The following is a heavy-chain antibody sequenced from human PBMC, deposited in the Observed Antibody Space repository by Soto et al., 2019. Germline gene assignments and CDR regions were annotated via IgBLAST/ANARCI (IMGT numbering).Heavy chain of an antibody. CDR2: INSDGSST. CDR1: GFTFDDYA. CDR3: ARDEKDSDLDY. Sequence: EVQLVESGGGLVQPGRSLRLSCAASGFTFDDYAMHWVRQAPGKGLVWVSRINSDGSSTSYADSVKGRFTISRDNAKNTLYLQMNSLRAEDTAVYYCARDEKDSDLDYWGQGTLVTVSS. V-gene: IGHV3-74*01. J-gene: IGHJ4*02.